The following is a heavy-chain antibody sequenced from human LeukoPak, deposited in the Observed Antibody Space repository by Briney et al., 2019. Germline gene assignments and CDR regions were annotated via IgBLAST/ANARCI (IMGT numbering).Heavy chain of an antibody. V-gene: IGHV4-34*01. CDR1: GGSFSGYY. CDR2: INHSGST. D-gene: IGHD3-16*01. J-gene: IGHJ6*02. CDR3: ARLGMRRRNYYYYGMDV. Sequence: SETLSLTCAVYGGSFSGYYWSWIRQPPGKGLEWIGEINHSGSTNYNPSLKSRVTISVDTSKNQFSLKLSSVTAADTAVYYCARLGMRRRNYYYYGMDVWGQGTTVTVSS.